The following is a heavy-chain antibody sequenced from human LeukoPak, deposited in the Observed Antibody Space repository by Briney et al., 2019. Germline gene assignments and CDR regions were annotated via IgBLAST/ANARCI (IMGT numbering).Heavy chain of an antibody. CDR1: GGSISSTSCC. CDR3: ARSWSYYYYYYMDV. Sequence: PSGTLSLTCSVSGGSISSTSCCWGWIRQPPGKGLEWIGGIYYSGSTYYNPSLKSRVTISVDTSKNQFSLKLSSVTAADTALYYCARSWSYYYYYYMDVWGKGTTVTVSS. CDR2: IYYSGST. J-gene: IGHJ6*03. D-gene: IGHD1-26*01. V-gene: IGHV4-39*07.